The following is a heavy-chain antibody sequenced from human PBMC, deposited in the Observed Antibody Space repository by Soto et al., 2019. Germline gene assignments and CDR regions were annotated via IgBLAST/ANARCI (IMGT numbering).Heavy chain of an antibody. Sequence: GGSLRLSCAVSGFIFSRYSMNWVRQAPGKGLEWVSSIGTSGSYIYDTDSVKGRFTISRDNTKDSLYLQMNSLRAEDTAIYYCARGSACIGLAYWGQGTSVTVSS. J-gene: IGHJ4*02. CDR2: IGTSGSYI. CDR1: GFIFSRYS. D-gene: IGHD1-26*01. V-gene: IGHV3-21*01. CDR3: ARGSACIGLAY.